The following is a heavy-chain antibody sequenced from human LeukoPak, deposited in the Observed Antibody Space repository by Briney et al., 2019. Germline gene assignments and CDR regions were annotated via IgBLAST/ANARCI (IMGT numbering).Heavy chain of an antibody. CDR2: IYPGDSDT. Sequence: GESLKISCEGSGYSFTDYWIGWVRQMPGEGLEWMGIIYPGDSDTRYSPSFQGRVTMSADKSISTTYLQWSSLRASDTAIYYCARKKGYADAWWDSWGQGTLVTVSS. D-gene: IGHD2-8*02. J-gene: IGHJ5*02. CDR3: ARKKGYADAWWDS. CDR1: GYSFTDYW. V-gene: IGHV5-51*01.